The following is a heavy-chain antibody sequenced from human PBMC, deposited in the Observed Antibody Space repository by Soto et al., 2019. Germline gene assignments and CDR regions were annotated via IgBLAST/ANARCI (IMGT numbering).Heavy chain of an antibody. V-gene: IGHV4-30-2*01. D-gene: IGHD2-2*01. CDR2: IYHSGSA. CDR3: ARGGLYQRLFDV. J-gene: IGHJ4*02. Sequence: QLHLQESGSGLVKPSQTLSLTCTVSGGSISSVSHSWSWIRQPPGKGLEWIGYIYHSGSAYYNPPLKSRVTMSLYRSKDQFSLNLNSVTAADTAVYYCARGGLYQRLFDVWGQGILVTVSS. CDR1: GGSISSVSHS.